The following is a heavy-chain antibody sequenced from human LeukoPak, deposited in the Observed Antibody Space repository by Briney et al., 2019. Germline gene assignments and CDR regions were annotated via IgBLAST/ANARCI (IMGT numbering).Heavy chain of an antibody. V-gene: IGHV3-49*04. CDR3: ARDGPTDV. Sequence: GGSLRLSCTTSGFTFGDYGMSWVRQAPGKGLEWVGFIQSRTYGGATQYAASVKGRFTISRDNAKNSLYLQMNSLRAEDTAVYYCARDGPTDVWGKGTTVTISS. J-gene: IGHJ6*04. CDR1: GFTFGDYG. CDR2: IQSRTYGGAT.